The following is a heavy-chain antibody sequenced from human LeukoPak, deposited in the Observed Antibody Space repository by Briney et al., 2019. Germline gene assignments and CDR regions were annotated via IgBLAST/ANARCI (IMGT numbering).Heavy chain of an antibody. CDR3: ARGRLSGIVVVPAAMDHGY. D-gene: IGHD2-2*01. Sequence: GESLKISCKGSGYSFTSYWIGWVRQMPGKGLEWMGIIYPGDSDTRYSPSFQGQVTISADKSISTAYLQWSSLKASDTAMYYCARGRLSGIVVVPAAMDHGYWGQGTLVTVSS. CDR2: IYPGDSDT. CDR1: GYSFTSYW. J-gene: IGHJ4*02. V-gene: IGHV5-51*01.